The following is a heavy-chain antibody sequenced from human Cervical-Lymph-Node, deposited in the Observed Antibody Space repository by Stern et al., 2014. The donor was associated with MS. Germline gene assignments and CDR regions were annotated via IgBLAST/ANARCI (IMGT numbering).Heavy chain of an antibody. D-gene: IGHD3-10*01. CDR3: ARDRKGEYYFDY. CDR1: GFTFSSYG. V-gene: IGHV3-33*01. J-gene: IGHJ4*02. CDR2: IWYDGSNK. Sequence: DQLVESGGGVVQPGRSLRLSCAASGFTFSSYGMHWVRQAPGKGLEWVAVIWYDGSNKYYADSVKGRFTISRDNSKNTLYLQMNSLRAEDTAVYYCARDRKGEYYFDYWGQGTLVTVSS.